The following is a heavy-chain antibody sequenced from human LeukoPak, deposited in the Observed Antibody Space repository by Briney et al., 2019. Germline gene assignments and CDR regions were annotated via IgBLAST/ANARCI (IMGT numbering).Heavy chain of an antibody. J-gene: IGHJ4*02. CDR1: GYTFTGYY. CDR2: INPNSGGT. Sequence: GASVKVSCKASGYTFTGYYMHWVRQAPGQGLEWMGWINPNSGGTNCAQKFQGRVTMTRDTSISTAYMELSRLRSDDTAVYYCARDQAPPYSSGWYRSLYYFDYWGQGTLVTVSS. D-gene: IGHD6-19*01. V-gene: IGHV1-2*02. CDR3: ARDQAPPYSSGWYRSLYYFDY.